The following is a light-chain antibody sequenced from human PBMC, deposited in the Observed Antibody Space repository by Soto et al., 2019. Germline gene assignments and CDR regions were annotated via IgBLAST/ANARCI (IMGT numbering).Light chain of an antibody. J-gene: IGKJ5*01. CDR2: DAS. Sequence: IVLTQSPGTLSLSPGERATLSCRASQTVPKSYLAWYQQRPGQAPRLLIYDASNRATGIPDRFSGSESGTDFTLTISHLEPEDFAVYYCHQYALSPLTFGQGTRLEIK. CDR1: QTVPKSY. V-gene: IGKV3-20*01. CDR3: HQYALSPLT.